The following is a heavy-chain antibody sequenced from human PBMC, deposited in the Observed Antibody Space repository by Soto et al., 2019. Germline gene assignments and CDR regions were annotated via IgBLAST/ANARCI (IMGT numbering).Heavy chain of an antibody. CDR2: ISYDGSNK. CDR3: AKDGGSMPTFDY. D-gene: IGHD2-2*01. V-gene: IGHV3-30*18. Sequence: QVQLVESGGGVVQPGRSLRPSCAASGLTFSSYGMHWVRQAPGKGLEWVAVISYDGSNKYYADSVKGRFTISRDNSKNTLYLQMNSLRAEDTAVYYCAKDGGSMPTFDYWGQGTLVTVSS. J-gene: IGHJ4*02. CDR1: GLTFSSYG.